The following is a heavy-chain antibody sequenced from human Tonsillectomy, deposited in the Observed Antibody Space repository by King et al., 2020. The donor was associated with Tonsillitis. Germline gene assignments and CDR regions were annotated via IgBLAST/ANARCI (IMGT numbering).Heavy chain of an antibody. J-gene: IGHJ4*02. Sequence: VQLVESGGGLVQPGGSLRLSCAASGFTVSSNYMSWVRQAPGKVLEWVSVSYSGGSTYYADSVKGRFTISRDNSKNTLYLQMNSLRAEDTAVYYCARAGPSYCSSTSCYASGGFDYWGQGTLVTVSS. D-gene: IGHD2-2*01. CDR1: GFTVSSNY. V-gene: IGHV3-66*01. CDR3: ARAGPSYCSSTSCYASGGFDY. CDR2: SYSGGST.